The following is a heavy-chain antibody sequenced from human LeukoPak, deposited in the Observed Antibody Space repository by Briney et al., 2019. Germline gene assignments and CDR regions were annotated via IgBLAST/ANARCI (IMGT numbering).Heavy chain of an antibody. D-gene: IGHD6-6*01. J-gene: IGHJ4*02. CDR2: ISYDGRNE. V-gene: IGHV3-30*01. CDR3: ARRSGSSFDY. Sequence: PGGSLRLSCAASGFTFNNYPMHWVRRAPGKGLEWVALISYDGRNEFFAGSVKGRFRISRDNFNNILFLQMNTLRPEDTAVYYCARRSGSSFDYWGQGTVVTVSS. CDR1: GFTFNNYP.